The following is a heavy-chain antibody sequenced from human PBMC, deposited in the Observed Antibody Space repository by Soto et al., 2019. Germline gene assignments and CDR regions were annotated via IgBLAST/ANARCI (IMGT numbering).Heavy chain of an antibody. D-gene: IGHD3-3*01. J-gene: IGHJ4*02. CDR3: ARVRYYDFWSGYLPRASFDY. CDR1: GGSFSGYY. CDR2: INHSGST. V-gene: IGHV4-34*01. Sequence: PSENLSLTCAVYGGSFSGYYWSWIRQPPGKGLEWIGEINHSGSTNYNPSLKSRVTISVDTSKNQFSLKLSSVTAADTAVYYCARVRYYDFWSGYLPRASFDYWAQRTLVPLSS.